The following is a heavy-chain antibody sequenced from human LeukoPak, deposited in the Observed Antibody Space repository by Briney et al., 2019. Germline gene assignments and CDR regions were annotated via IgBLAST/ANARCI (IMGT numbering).Heavy chain of an antibody. D-gene: IGHD3-22*01. V-gene: IGHV3-74*01. J-gene: IGHJ4*02. Sequence: GGSLRLSCAASGFTFSSYWMHWVRQAPGKGLVWVSRINSDGSSTSYADSVKGRFTISRDNAKNTLYLQMNSLRAEDTAVYYCATNYYDSSGLPAAYFDYWGQGTLVTVSS. CDR1: GFTFSSYW. CDR3: ATNYYDSSGLPAAYFDY. CDR2: INSDGSST.